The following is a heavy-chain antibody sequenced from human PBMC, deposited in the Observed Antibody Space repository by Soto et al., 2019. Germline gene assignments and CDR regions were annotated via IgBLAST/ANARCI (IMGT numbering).Heavy chain of an antibody. D-gene: IGHD3-10*01. Sequence: QITLKESGPTLVKPTQTLTLTCTFSGFSLSTSGVGVGWIRQPPGKALEWLALIYLDDDKRYSPSLKSRLTITKDTSTNQVVLTMTNMDPVDTGTYYCAHTKGGSGSHDYWGQGTLVTVSS. CDR1: GFSLSTSGVG. J-gene: IGHJ4*02. CDR3: AHTKGGSGSHDY. CDR2: IYLDDDK. V-gene: IGHV2-5*02.